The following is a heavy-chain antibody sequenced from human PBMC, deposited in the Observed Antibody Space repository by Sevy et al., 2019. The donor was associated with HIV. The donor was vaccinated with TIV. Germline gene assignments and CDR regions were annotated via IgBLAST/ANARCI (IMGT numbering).Heavy chain of an antibody. V-gene: IGHV3-48*03. D-gene: IGHD6-19*01. J-gene: IGHJ4*02. CDR1: GFTFSSYE. Sequence: GGSLRLSCTASGFTFSSYEMNWVRQAPGKGLEWVSYISNSGSNIYYSDSVKGRFTISRDNAKNSLYLQMNSLRAEDTAVYYCAREHIAVAGIGYYFDHWGQGTLVTVSS. CDR2: ISNSGSNI. CDR3: AREHIAVAGIGYYFDH.